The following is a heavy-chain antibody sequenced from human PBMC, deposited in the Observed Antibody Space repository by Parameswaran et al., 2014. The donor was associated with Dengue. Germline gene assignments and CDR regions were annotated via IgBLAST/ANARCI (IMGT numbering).Heavy chain of an antibody. Sequence: VRQAPGKALEWLALIYWNDDKRYSPSLKSSLTITKDTSKNQVVLTMTNMDPVDTATYYCARNRGGESYSGNPPFDYWGQGTLVTVSS. D-gene: IGHD4-23*01. CDR3: ARNRGGESYSGNPPFDY. J-gene: IGHJ4*02. V-gene: IGHV2-5*01. CDR2: IYWNDDK.